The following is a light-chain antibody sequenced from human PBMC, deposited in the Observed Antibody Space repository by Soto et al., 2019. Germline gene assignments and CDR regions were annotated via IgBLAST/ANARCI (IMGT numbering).Light chain of an antibody. Sequence: DIQLTQSPSFLSASVGDRVTITCRAGQGISSDLAWYQQRPGKAPKLLIYAASTLQSGVPSRFSGSGSGTDFTLTISSLQPEDLATYCCQHLNNYPPYTFGQGTKVDIK. CDR3: QHLNNYPPYT. CDR2: AAS. V-gene: IGKV1-9*01. CDR1: QGISSD. J-gene: IGKJ2*01.